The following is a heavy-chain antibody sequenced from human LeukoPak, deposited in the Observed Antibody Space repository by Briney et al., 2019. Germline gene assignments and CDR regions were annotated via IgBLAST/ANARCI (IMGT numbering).Heavy chain of an antibody. D-gene: IGHD2-15*01. Sequence: GGSLRLSCAASGFTFSTYAMSWVRQAPGKGLEWVSAISGSGADKYYADSVKGRFTISRDNSKNTLYLQMDRLRAEDTAVYYCAKDEGYCSGGSCYLGSFDIWGQGTMVTVSS. V-gene: IGHV3-23*01. CDR1: GFTFSTYA. CDR3: AKDEGYCSGGSCYLGSFDI. J-gene: IGHJ3*02. CDR2: ISGSGADK.